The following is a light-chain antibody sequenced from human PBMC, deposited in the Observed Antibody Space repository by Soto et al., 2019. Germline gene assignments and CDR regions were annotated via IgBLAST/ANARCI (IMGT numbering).Light chain of an antibody. CDR3: MQAIYPAT. Sequence: DVVMTQSPLSLPVTLGQPASISCRSSQSLVNSDGDIYLNWYRQRPGQSPRRLIFKVCNRDSGVPDRFSGSGSGSDFTLNISRVEPEDVGIYYCMQAIYPATFGPGAKVDIK. CDR2: KVC. V-gene: IGKV2-30*01. J-gene: IGKJ3*01. CDR1: QSLVNSDGDIY.